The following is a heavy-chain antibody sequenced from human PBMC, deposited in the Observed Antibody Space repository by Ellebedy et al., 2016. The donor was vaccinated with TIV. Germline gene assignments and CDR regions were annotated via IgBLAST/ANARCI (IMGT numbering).Heavy chain of an antibody. Sequence: GGSLRLSXAASGFTFSSYWMYWVRQAPGKGLVWVSRINSDGSSTSYADSVKGRFTISRDNAKNTLYLQMNSLRAEDTAVYYCARAGDRITIFGVAPGWFDPWGQGTLVTVSS. CDR1: GFTFSSYW. V-gene: IGHV3-74*01. J-gene: IGHJ5*02. CDR3: ARAGDRITIFGVAPGWFDP. CDR2: INSDGSST. D-gene: IGHD3-3*01.